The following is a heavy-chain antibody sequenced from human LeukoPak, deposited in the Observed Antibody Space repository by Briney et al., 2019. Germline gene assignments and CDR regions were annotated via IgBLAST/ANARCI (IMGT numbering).Heavy chain of an antibody. CDR2: IRYDGSNK. J-gene: IGHJ4*02. V-gene: IGHV3-30*02. CDR3: AKDYYCSGGSCYFTSPMNFDY. CDR1: GFTFSSYG. D-gene: IGHD2-15*01. Sequence: GGSLRLSCAASGFTFSSYGMHWVRQAPGKGLEWVAFIRYDGSNKYYADSVKGRFTISRDNSKNTLYLQMDSLRAEDTAVYYCAKDYYCSGGSCYFTSPMNFDYWGQGTLVTVSS.